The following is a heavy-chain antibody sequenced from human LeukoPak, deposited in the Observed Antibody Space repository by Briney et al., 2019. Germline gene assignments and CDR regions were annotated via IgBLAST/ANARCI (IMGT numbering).Heavy chain of an antibody. J-gene: IGHJ4*02. CDR1: GCSISNYY. V-gene: IGHV4-4*07. CDR2: IYTSGST. Sequence: SETLSLTCTASGCSISNYYWSWDRQPAGKGLEWIGRIYTSGSTDYNPSLKSRVTMSVDTSKNQFSLKLSSVTAADTAVYYCARGPPPDFDYWGQGTLVTVSS. CDR3: ARGPPPDFDY.